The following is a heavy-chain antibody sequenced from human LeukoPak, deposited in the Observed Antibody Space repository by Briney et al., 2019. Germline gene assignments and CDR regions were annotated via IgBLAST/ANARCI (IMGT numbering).Heavy chain of an antibody. J-gene: IGHJ4*02. CDR2: ISSSGSST. CDR1: GFTFSSYG. V-gene: IGHV3-23*01. Sequence: GGSLRLSCAASGFTFSSYGMNWVRQPPGKGLEWVSSISSSGSSTYYADSVKGRFTISRDNSKNTLYLQMNSLRAEDTAVYYCAKVKSGIAAAGTYDYWGQGTLVTVYS. CDR3: AKVKSGIAAAGTYDY. D-gene: IGHD6-13*01.